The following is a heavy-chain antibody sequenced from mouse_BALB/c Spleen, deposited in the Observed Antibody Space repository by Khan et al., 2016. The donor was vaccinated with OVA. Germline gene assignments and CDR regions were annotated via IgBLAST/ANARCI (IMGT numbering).Heavy chain of an antibody. CDR3: ARSYFYGYYFDQ. J-gene: IGHJ2*01. CDR2: ISGDSSTI. V-gene: IGHV5-17*02. D-gene: IGHD1-1*01. Sequence: EVELVESGGGLVQPGGSRKLSCAASGFTFSSLGMHWVRQAPEKGLEWVAYISGDSSTIYYADTVKGRFTISRDNPKNTLFLQMTSLRSEDTAMYYCARSYFYGYYFDQWGQGTTLTVSS. CDR1: GFTFSSLG.